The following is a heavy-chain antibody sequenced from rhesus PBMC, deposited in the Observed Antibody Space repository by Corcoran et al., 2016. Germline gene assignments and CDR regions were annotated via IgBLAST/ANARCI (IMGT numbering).Heavy chain of an antibody. CDR2: INGGWATT. Sequence: EVQLVESGGGLAKPGGSLRLSCAASGFTFSSYWMNWVRQTPGKGLDGISSINGGWATTYYADSVKGRFTISRDNSKNTLSLQMNSLRAEDTAVYYCAKADSWGQGVLVTVSS. CDR1: GFTFSSYW. J-gene: IGHJ6*01. CDR3: AKADS. V-gene: IGHV3S42*01.